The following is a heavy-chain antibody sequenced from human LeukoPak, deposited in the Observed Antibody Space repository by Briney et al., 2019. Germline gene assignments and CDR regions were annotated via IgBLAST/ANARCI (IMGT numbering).Heavy chain of an antibody. CDR3: ASHMAVTGTRGFDY. D-gene: IGHD6-19*01. V-gene: IGHV4-4*02. CDR2: IYHGGNT. CDR1: GGSITSHNW. Sequence: PSETLSLTCAVSGGSITSHNWWSWVRQAPGEGLEWIGEIYHGGNTNYNTSLESRVTMSVDKSKNQFSLKVYSVTAADTAVYYCASHMAVTGTRGFDYWGQGTLVTVSS. J-gene: IGHJ4*02.